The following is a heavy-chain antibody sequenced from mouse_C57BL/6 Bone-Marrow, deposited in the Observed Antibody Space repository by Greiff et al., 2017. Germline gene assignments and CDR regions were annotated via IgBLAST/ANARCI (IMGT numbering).Heavy chain of an antibody. CDR2: IDPENGDT. Sequence: VQLKESGAELVRPGASVKLSCTASGFNIKDDYMHWVKQRPEQGLEWIGWIDPENGDTEYASKFQGQATITADTSSNTAYLQLSSLTSEDTAVYYGTGDDYGSSFDYWGQGTTLTVSS. V-gene: IGHV14-4*01. CDR1: GFNIKDDY. J-gene: IGHJ2*01. D-gene: IGHD1-1*01. CDR3: TGDDYGSSFDY.